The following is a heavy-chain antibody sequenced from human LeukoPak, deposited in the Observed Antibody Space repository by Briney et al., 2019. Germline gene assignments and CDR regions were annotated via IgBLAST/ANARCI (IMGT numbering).Heavy chain of an antibody. CDR2: ISAYNGNT. CDR3: ARGRIAAAGSYYAFDI. V-gene: IGHV1-18*01. CDR1: GYTFTSYG. D-gene: IGHD6-13*01. J-gene: IGHJ3*02. Sequence: ASVKVSCKASGYTFTSYGISWVRQAPGPGLEWMGWISAYNGNTNYAQKLQGRVTMTTDTSTSTAYMELRSLRSDDTAVYYCARGRIAAAGSYYAFDIWGQGTMVTVSS.